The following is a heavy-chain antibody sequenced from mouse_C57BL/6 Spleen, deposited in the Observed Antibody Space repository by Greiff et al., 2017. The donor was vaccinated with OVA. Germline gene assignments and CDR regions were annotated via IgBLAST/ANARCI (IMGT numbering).Heavy chain of an antibody. CDR3: AHYYGSSYDY. D-gene: IGHD1-1*01. V-gene: IGHV1-82*01. CDR1: GYAFSSSW. CDR2: IYPGDGDT. Sequence: QVQLQQSGPELVKPGASVKISCKASGYAFSSSWMNRVKQRPGKGLEWIGRIYPGDGDTNYNGKFKGKATLTADKSSSTAYMQLSSLTSEDSAVYFCAHYYGSSYDYWGQGTTLTVSS. J-gene: IGHJ2*01.